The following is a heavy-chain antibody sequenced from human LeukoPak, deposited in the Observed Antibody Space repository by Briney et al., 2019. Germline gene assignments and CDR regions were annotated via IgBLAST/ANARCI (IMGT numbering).Heavy chain of an antibody. D-gene: IGHD2-21*02. Sequence: ASVKVSCKASGYTFTGYYIHWVRQAPGQGLEWMGRINPNSGGTSYAQKFQGRVTMTRDTSITTAYMELSRLRSDDTAVYYCARALALLVWFDPWGQGTLVTVSS. J-gene: IGHJ5*02. CDR2: INPNSGGT. V-gene: IGHV1-2*06. CDR1: GYTFTGYY. CDR3: ARALALLVWFDP.